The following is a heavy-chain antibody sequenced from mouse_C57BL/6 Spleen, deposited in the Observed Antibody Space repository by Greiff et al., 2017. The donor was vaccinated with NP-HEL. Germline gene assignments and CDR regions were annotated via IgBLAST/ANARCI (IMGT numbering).Heavy chain of an antibody. Sequence: VQLQQSGAELARPGASVKLSCKASGYTFTSYGISWVKQRTGQGLEWIGEIYPRSGNTYYNEKFKGKATLTADKSSSTAYMELRSLTSEDSAVYFCARKGDDYDYFDYWGQGTTLTVSS. CDR2: IYPRSGNT. V-gene: IGHV1-81*01. CDR1: GYTFTSYG. CDR3: ARKGDDYDYFDY. D-gene: IGHD2-4*01. J-gene: IGHJ2*01.